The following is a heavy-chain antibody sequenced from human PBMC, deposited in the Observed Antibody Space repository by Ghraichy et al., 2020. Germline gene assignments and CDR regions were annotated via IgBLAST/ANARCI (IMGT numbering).Heavy chain of an antibody. J-gene: IGHJ4*02. D-gene: IGHD3-3*02. CDR3: TTGPSFLEWLGDDY. Sequence: GGSLRLSCAASGFTFSNAWMSWVRQAPGKGLEWVGRIKSKTYGGTTDYAAPVKGRFTISRDDSKNTLYLQMNSLKTEDTAVYYCTTGPSFLEWLGDDYWGQGTLVTVSS. V-gene: IGHV3-15*01. CDR1: GFTFSNAW. CDR2: IKSKTYGGTT.